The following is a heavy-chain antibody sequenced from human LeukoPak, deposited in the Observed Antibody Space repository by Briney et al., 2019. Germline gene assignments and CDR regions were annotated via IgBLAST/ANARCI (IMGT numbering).Heavy chain of an antibody. CDR1: GYTFTGYY. Sequence: GASVKVPCEASGYTFTGYYMHWVRQAPGQGLEWMGWINPNSGDTKYAQKFQGRVTMTRDTSISTAYMELSRLRSDDTAVYYCATQRGSYVWGTDFDYWGQGTLVTVSS. D-gene: IGHD3-16*01. J-gene: IGHJ4*02. CDR2: INPNSGDT. V-gene: IGHV1-2*02. CDR3: ATQRGSYVWGTDFDY.